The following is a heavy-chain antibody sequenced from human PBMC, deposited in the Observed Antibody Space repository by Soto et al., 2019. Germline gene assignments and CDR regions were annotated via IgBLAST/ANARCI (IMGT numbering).Heavy chain of an antibody. V-gene: IGHV4-30-4*01. CDR3: ARVPGGKYCSIDSCPYYYYYGMDV. J-gene: IGHJ6*02. CDR2: IYYSGST. Sequence: SETLSLTCTVSGGSITGFDHYWSWIRQPPGRGLEWIGYIYYSGSTYYSPSLRSRITISIDTSKNLFSLKLSSVTAADTAVYYGARVPGGKYCSIDSCPYYYYYGMDVRAQGTTDTGSS. D-gene: IGHD2-2*01. CDR1: GGSITGFDHY.